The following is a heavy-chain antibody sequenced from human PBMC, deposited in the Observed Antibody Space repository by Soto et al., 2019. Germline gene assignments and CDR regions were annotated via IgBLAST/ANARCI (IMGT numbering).Heavy chain of an antibody. Sequence: ASVKVSCKASGYTFTSYAMHWVRQAPGQRLEWMGWISANSGNTNYAETLQGRVTMTTETSTTTAYMELRSLRSDDTAVYYCARDRNHGLDNWGQGTLVTVSS. J-gene: IGHJ4*02. CDR1: GYTFTSYA. CDR2: ISANSGNT. D-gene: IGHD1-1*01. V-gene: IGHV1-18*01. CDR3: ARDRNHGLDN.